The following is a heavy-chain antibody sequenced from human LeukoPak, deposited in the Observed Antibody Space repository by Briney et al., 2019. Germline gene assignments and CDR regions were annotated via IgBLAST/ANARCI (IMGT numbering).Heavy chain of an antibody. CDR3: AIPTSGFYDAFHI. V-gene: IGHV4-59*12. D-gene: IGHD2/OR15-2a*01. J-gene: IGHJ3*02. CDR2: IYYSGST. CDR1: GGSISSYY. Sequence: PSETLSLTCAVSGGSISSYYWSWIRQPPGKGLEWIGSIYYSGSTYHNPSLKSRVTISVDTSKNQFSLKVSSVTAADTAVYYCAIPTSGFYDAFHIWGQGTMVTVSS.